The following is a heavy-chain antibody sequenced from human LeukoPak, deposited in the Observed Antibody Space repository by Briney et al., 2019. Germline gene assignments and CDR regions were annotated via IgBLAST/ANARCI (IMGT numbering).Heavy chain of an antibody. J-gene: IGHJ3*02. CDR2: IYYSGST. D-gene: IGHD4-23*01. CDR1: GGSISSSSYY. Sequence: SETLSLTCTVSGGSISSSSYYWGWIRQPPGKGLEWIGSIYYSGSTYYNPSLKSRVTISVDTSKNQFSLKLSSVTAADTAVYYCARLVVTNVAFDIWGQGTMVTVSS. CDR3: ARLVVTNVAFDI. V-gene: IGHV4-39*01.